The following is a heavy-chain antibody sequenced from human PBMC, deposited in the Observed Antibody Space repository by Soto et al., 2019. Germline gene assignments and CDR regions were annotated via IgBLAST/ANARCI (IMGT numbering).Heavy chain of an antibody. D-gene: IGHD2-21*01. V-gene: IGHV1-18*01. CDR3: ARQPYSPDYGMDV. J-gene: IGHJ6*02. Sequence: QVQLVQSGVEVKKPGASVKVSCKASGYIFSDYGINWVRLAPGQGLEWMGWIIPYNDNTKYAENFQGRVTLTTDTSTNTVYMALRSLTPDDTGVYLCARQPYSPDYGMDVWGQGPSFTVSS. CDR1: GYIFSDYG. CDR2: IIPYNDNT.